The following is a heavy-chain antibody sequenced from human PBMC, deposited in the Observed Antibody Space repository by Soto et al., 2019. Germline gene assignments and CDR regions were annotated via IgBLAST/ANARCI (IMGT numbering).Heavy chain of an antibody. CDR1: GDSITNYY. V-gene: IGHV4-4*07. CDR3: ARDYYASGRLDY. CDR2: IYTSGGT. Sequence: PSETLSLTCIVSGDSITNYYWSWIRQPAGKGLEWIGRIYTSGGTIYNPSLKSRVTMSVDTSNNQFSLKLSSVTAADTAVYYCARDYYASGRLDYWGQGTLVTVS. D-gene: IGHD3-10*01. J-gene: IGHJ4*02.